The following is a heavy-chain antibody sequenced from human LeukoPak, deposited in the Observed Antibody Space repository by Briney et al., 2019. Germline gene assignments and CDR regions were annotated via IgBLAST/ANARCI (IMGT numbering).Heavy chain of an antibody. Sequence: PGGPLRLSCAASGFTFSDYYMSWIRQAPGKGLEWVSYISSSGSTIYYADSVKGRFTISRDNAKNSLYLQMNSLRAEDTAVYYCARDNYYDSSGYPFPFDYWGQGTLVTVSS. D-gene: IGHD3-22*01. J-gene: IGHJ4*02. CDR3: ARDNYYDSSGYPFPFDY. CDR2: ISSSGSTI. CDR1: GFTFSDYY. V-gene: IGHV3-11*04.